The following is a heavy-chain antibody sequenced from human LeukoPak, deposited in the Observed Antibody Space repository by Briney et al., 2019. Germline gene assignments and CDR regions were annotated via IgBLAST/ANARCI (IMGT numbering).Heavy chain of an antibody. CDR3: ARGAGCSGGSCYPFDY. D-gene: IGHD2-15*01. Sequence: SETLSLTCAVSGYSISSGYYWGWIRQPPGKGLEWIGSIYHSGSTYYNPSLKSRVTISVDTPKSQFSLKLSSVTAADTAVYYCARGAGCSGGSCYPFDYWGQGTLVTVSS. CDR1: GYSISSGYY. CDR2: IYHSGST. J-gene: IGHJ4*02. V-gene: IGHV4-38-2*01.